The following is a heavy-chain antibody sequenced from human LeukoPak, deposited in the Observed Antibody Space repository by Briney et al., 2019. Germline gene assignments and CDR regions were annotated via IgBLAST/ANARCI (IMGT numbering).Heavy chain of an antibody. D-gene: IGHD4-11*01. V-gene: IGHV4-34*01. J-gene: IGHJ4*02. CDR2: INHSGST. Sequence: SETLSLTCAVYGGSFSGYYWSWIRQPPGKGLEWIGEINHSGSTNYNPSLKSRVTISVDTSKNQFSLKLSSVTAADTAVYYCARLGSDSNYNTDFDYWGQGTLVTVSS. CDR3: ARLGSDSNYNTDFDY. CDR1: GGSFSGYY.